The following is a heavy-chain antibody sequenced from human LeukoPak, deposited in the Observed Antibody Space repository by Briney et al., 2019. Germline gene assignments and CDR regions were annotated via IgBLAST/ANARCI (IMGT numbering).Heavy chain of an antibody. D-gene: IGHD1-14*01. V-gene: IGHV4-59*08. CDR3: ARQPGGTAAFDI. Sequence: SETLSLTCTVSGASMTYYYWSWIRQPPGKGLEWIAYSHYSGETKYNPSLKSRITISVDTSKNQFSLKLSSVTAADTAVYFCARQPGGTAAFDIWGQGTTVTVSA. CDR2: SHYSGET. CDR1: GASMTYYY. J-gene: IGHJ3*02.